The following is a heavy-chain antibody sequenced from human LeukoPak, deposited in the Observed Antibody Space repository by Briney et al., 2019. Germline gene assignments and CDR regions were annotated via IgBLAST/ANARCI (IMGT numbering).Heavy chain of an antibody. Sequence: AAVKVSCKASGYTFTSYYMHWVRQAPGQGLEWMGIINPSGGSTSYAQKFQGRVTMTTDTSTSTAFMELWSLRSDDTAVYYCARTQWLVRSFDYWGQGTLVTVSS. CDR3: ARTQWLVRSFDY. V-gene: IGHV1-46*01. CDR1: GYTFTSYY. J-gene: IGHJ4*02. CDR2: INPSGGST. D-gene: IGHD6-19*01.